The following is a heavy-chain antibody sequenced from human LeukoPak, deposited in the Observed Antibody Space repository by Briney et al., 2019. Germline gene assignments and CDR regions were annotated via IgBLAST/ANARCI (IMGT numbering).Heavy chain of an antibody. CDR2: IWYDGSNK. V-gene: IGHV3-33*01. CDR1: GFTFSSYG. D-gene: IGHD1-1*01. CDR3: ARDKPYHGTTFDY. Sequence: GGSLRLSCAASGFTFSSYGMHWVRQAPGKGLEWVAVIWYDGSNKYYADSAKGRFTISRDNSKNTLHLQMNSLRAEDTAVYYCARDKPYHGTTFDYWGQGTLVTVSS. J-gene: IGHJ4*02.